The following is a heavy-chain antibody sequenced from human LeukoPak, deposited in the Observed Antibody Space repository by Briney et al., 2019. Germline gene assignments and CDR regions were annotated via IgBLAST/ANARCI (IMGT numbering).Heavy chain of an antibody. Sequence: SETLSLTCAVYGGSFSGYYWSWIRQPPGKGLEWIGEINHSGSTNYNPSLKSRVTISVDTSKNQFSLKLSSVTAADTAVYYCATQLGYSSGWYLRSYWYFDLWGRGTLVTVSS. D-gene: IGHD6-19*01. CDR3: ATQLGYSSGWYLRSYWYFDL. V-gene: IGHV4-34*01. J-gene: IGHJ2*01. CDR1: GGSFSGYY. CDR2: INHSGST.